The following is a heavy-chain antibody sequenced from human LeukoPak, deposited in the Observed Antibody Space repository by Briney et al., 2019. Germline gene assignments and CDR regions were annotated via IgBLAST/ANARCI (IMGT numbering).Heavy chain of an antibody. CDR1: GFTFSRSW. D-gene: IGHD4-23*01. J-gene: IGHJ6*03. CDR2: IKQDGSEK. CDR3: AKDRIGGASYYYFYYRDV. V-gene: IGHV3-7*03. Sequence: PGGSLRLSCAASGFTFSRSWMSSVRQAPGKGLEWVASIKQDGSEKYYVDSVKGRFTISRDNAKNSLYLQMNSLKAEDTALYYCAKDRIGGASYYYFYYRDVWGKGTTVTVSS.